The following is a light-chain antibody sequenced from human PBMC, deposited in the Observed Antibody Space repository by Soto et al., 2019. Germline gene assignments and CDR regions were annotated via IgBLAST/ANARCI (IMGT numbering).Light chain of an antibody. CDR2: AAS. Sequence: EIVLTQSPGTLSLSPGERATLSCRASQSVSNNYLAWYQQKPGQAPRLLIFAASTRATGFPARFSGSGSETEFTLTISSLQSEDFAVYFCHQYHNWPWTFGQGTKVDIK. CDR1: QSVSNN. V-gene: IGKV3-15*01. CDR3: HQYHNWPWT. J-gene: IGKJ1*01.